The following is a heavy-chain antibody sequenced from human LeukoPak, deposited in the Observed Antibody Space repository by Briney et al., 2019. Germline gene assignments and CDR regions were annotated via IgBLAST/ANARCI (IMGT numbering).Heavy chain of an antibody. J-gene: IGHJ3*02. Sequence: GGSLRLSCAASGFTFSSYAMHWVRQAPGKGLEWVAVISYDGSNKYYADSVKGRFTISRDNSKNTLYLQMNSLRAEDTAVYYCARAQAEMATIVLAFDIWGQGTMVTVSS. V-gene: IGHV3-30*04. CDR3: ARAQAEMATIVLAFDI. CDR1: GFTFSSYA. CDR2: ISYDGSNK. D-gene: IGHD5-24*01.